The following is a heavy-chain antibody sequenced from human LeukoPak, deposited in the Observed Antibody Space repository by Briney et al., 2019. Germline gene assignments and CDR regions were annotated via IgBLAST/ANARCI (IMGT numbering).Heavy chain of an antibody. CDR2: LSDTGTT. V-gene: IGHV4-39*01. D-gene: IGHD1-14*01. J-gene: IGHJ5*02. CDR1: GGSISSSSYY. Sequence: PSETLSLTCTVSGGSISSSSYYWGWIRQPPGKGLEWIVSLSDTGTTYYNPSLESRVTMSVDTSKNQFSLKLSSVTAADTAVYYCARRDHTGRSHAWFDPWGQGTLVTVSS. CDR3: ARRDHTGRSHAWFDP.